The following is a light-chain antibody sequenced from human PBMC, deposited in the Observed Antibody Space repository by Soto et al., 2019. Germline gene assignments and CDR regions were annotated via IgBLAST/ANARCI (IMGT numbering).Light chain of an antibody. CDR1: QGIGSY. J-gene: IGKJ4*01. Sequence: IQLTQSPSSLSASVGDRVTITCRASQGIGSYLAWYQQKPGEAPKLLIFAASTLQSGVPSRFSGSGSGTDFTLTISSLQAEDFATYYCQQLSTYPSPFRGGTKVDIK. V-gene: IGKV1-9*01. CDR2: AAS. CDR3: QQLSTYPSP.